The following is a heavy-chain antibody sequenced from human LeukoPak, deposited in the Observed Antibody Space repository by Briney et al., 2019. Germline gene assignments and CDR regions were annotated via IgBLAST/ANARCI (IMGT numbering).Heavy chain of an antibody. V-gene: IGHV1-46*01. CDR3: ARDPSSSWRSGWFDP. Sequence: GASVKVSCKASGYTFTSYYMHWVRQAPGQGLEWMGIINPSGGSTSYAQKFQGRVTMTRDTSTSTVYMELSSLRSEDTAVYYCARDPSSSWRSGWFDPWGQGTLVTVSS. CDR2: INPSGGST. J-gene: IGHJ5*02. CDR1: GYTFTSYY. D-gene: IGHD6-13*01.